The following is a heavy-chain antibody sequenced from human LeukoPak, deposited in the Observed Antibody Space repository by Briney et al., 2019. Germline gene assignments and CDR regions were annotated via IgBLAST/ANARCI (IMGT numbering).Heavy chain of an antibody. V-gene: IGHV1-46*01. Sequence: GASVKVSCKASGYTFTSYYMHWVRQAPGQGLEWMGIINPSGGSTSYAQKFQGRVTMTRDTSTSTVYMELSSLRSEDTAVYYCAREPSITMIVVVTPLDHWGQGTLVTVSS. J-gene: IGHJ4*02. CDR2: INPSGGST. D-gene: IGHD3-22*01. CDR3: AREPSITMIVVVTPLDH. CDR1: GYTFTSYY.